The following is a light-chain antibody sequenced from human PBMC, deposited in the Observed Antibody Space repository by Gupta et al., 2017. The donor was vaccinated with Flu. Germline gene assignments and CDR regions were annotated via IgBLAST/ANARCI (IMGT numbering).Light chain of an antibody. Sequence: EIVLTQSPGTLSLSPGERATLSCRASQTVSSNYLAWYQQKPGQAPRLLIYGASSRATGIPDRFSGSGSETDFTLTISRLEPEDFAVYYCQQDGSSFRTFGGGTKVEIK. CDR2: GAS. V-gene: IGKV3-20*01. CDR3: QQDGSSFRT. CDR1: QTVSSNY. J-gene: IGKJ4*01.